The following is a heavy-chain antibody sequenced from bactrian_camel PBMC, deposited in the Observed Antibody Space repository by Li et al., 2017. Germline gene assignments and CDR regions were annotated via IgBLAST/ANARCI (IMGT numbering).Heavy chain of an antibody. CDR3: AADKTPREVRNGRCWGNY. Sequence: HVQLVESGGGSVKAGGSLRLSCSVTGDTSSSHCMGWFRQAPGKEREGVAHIFSNSGSKFYDDSVKGRFAISLDHAKNTLWLHMNDLKPEDTAMYYCAADKTPREVRNGRCWGNYRGQGTQVTVS. CDR1: GDTSSSHC. D-gene: IGHD1*01. J-gene: IGHJ4*01. V-gene: IGHV3-3*01. CDR2: IFSNSGSK.